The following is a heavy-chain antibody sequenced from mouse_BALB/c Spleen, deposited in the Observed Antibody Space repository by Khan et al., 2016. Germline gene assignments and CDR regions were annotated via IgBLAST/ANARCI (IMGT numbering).Heavy chain of an antibody. J-gene: IGHJ4*01. CDR1: GFSLTNYG. D-gene: IGHD1-1*02. Sequence: QVQLQQSGPGLVAPSQSLSITCTISGFSLTNYGVHWVRQPPGKGLEWLVVIWNDGNTAYTSDLKSRLTISQDNSKSQVFLKMNSLQTDDTAMYFGARQPDYQYNIMDYWGQGTSVTVSS. CDR3: ARQPDYQYNIMDY. CDR2: IWNDGNT. V-gene: IGHV2-6-1*01.